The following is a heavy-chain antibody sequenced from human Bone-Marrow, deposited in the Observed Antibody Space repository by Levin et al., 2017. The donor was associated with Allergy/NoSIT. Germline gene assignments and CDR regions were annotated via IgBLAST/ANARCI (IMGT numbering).Heavy chain of an antibody. J-gene: IGHJ4*02. CDR2: ISGSGGNT. CDR3: AKDTMVRGVIITGYFDY. Sequence: LAGGSLRLSCAASGFTFSTYAMIWVRQAPGKGLEWVSVISGSGGNTYYVDSVKGRFTISRDNSKNTLYLQMNGLRAEDTAIYYCAKDTMVRGVIITGYFDYWGQGTLVTVSS. CDR1: GFTFSTYA. V-gene: IGHV3-23*01. D-gene: IGHD3-10*01.